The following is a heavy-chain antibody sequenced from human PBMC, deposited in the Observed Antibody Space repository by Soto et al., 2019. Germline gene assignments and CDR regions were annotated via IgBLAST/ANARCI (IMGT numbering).Heavy chain of an antibody. CDR3: ARAKGGFGETSDY. CDR1: GYTFTGYY. J-gene: IGHJ4*02. D-gene: IGHD3-10*01. Sequence: QVQLVQSGAEVKKSGASVKVSCKASGYTFTGYYMHWVRQAPGQRLEWMGWINPNSGGTNYAQKFQGRVTMTRHTSISTAYMELSRLRSDDTAVYYCARAKGGFGETSDYWGQGTLVTVSS. CDR2: INPNSGGT. V-gene: IGHV1-2*02.